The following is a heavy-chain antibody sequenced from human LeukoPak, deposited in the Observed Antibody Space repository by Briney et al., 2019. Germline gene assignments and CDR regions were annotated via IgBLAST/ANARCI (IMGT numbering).Heavy chain of an antibody. J-gene: IGHJ6*02. V-gene: IGHV3-74*01. CDR1: GFNFGNYP. CDR2: IGYDGRST. CDR3: ARALNYGLDV. Sequence: GGSLRVSCEASGFNFGNYPMHWVRQDPGKGLGWVSRIGYDGRSTYADSVKGRFTVSRDNAKNTLYLQMNSLRDEDTAVYFCARALNYGLDVWGQGTTVTVSS.